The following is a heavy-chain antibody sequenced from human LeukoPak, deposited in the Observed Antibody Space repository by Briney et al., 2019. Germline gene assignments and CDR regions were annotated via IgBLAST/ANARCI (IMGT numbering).Heavy chain of an antibody. CDR2: IYSSGST. CDR1: GGSINSYY. J-gene: IGHJ4*02. V-gene: IGHV4-4*07. D-gene: IGHD5-12*01. CDR3: ARVDIRTAFFDY. Sequence: SETLSLTCTVSGGSINSYYWSWIRQPAGKGLEWIGRIYSSGSTGDNPSLKSRVTMSLDTSKNQFSLNLSSVTAADTAVYYCARVDIRTAFFDYWGQGTLVTVSS.